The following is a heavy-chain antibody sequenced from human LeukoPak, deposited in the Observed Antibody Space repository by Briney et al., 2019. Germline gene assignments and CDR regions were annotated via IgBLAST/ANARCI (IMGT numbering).Heavy chain of an antibody. CDR3: ARDSYLFLYGMDV. CDR2: INHSGST. J-gene: IGHJ6*02. Sequence: SETLSLTCAVSGGSISSGGYSWSWIRQPPGKGLEWIGEINHSGSTNYNPSLKSRVTISVDTSKNQFSLKLSSVTAADTAVYYCARDSYLFLYGMDVWGQGTTVTVSS. D-gene: IGHD3-3*01. CDR1: GGSISSGGYS. V-gene: IGHV4-30-2*01.